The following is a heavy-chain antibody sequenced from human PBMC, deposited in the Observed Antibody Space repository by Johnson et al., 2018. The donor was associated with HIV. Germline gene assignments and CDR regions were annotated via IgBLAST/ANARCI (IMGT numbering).Heavy chain of an antibody. Sequence: QVRLVESGGGVVQPGRSLRLSCAASGFTFSSYGMHWVRQAPGKGLEWVAVISYDGSNKYYADSVKGRFTISRDNSKNTLYLQMNSLRAEDTAVYYCAKDLFYGSGSWGAFDIWGQGTMVTVSS. CDR1: GFTFSSYG. CDR2: ISYDGSNK. V-gene: IGHV3-30*18. CDR3: AKDLFYGSGSWGAFDI. J-gene: IGHJ3*02. D-gene: IGHD3-10*01.